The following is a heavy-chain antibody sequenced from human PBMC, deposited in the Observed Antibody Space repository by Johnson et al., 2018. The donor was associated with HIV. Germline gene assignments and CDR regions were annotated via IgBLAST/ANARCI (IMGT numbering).Heavy chain of an antibody. CDR2: ISYDGGNK. J-gene: IGHJ3*02. CDR3: ARDPYGSGPYVAFDI. D-gene: IGHD3-10*01. V-gene: IGHV3-30*04. CDR1: GFTFSSYA. Sequence: QVQLVESGGGVVQPGRSLRLSCAASGFTFSSYAMHWVRQAPGKGLEWVAVISYDGGNKYYADSVKGRFTISRDNSKNTLYLQMNSLRDEDTAVYYCARDPYGSGPYVAFDIWGQGTMVTVSS.